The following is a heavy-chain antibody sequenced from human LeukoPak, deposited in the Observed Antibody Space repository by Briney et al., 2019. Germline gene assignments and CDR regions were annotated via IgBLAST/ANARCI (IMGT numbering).Heavy chain of an antibody. J-gene: IGHJ3*02. Sequence: GASVKVSCKASGYTFTSYGICWVRQAPGQGLEWMGWISAYNGNTNYAQKLQGRVTMTTDTSTSTAYMELRSLRSDDTAVYYCARAIPRGYSYGYDAFDIWGQGTMVTVSS. CDR3: ARAIPRGYSYGYDAFDI. D-gene: IGHD5-18*01. CDR1: GYTFTSYG. V-gene: IGHV1-18*01. CDR2: ISAYNGNT.